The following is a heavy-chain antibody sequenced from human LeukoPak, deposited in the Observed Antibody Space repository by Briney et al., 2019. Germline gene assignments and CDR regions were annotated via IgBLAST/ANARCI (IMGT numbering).Heavy chain of an antibody. V-gene: IGHV3-23*01. CDR3: ARDRLRTPDY. Sequence: GGSLRLSCAASGFTFSNYAMNWVRQAPGKGLEWVSPISGSGDSTYYADSVKGRFTISRDNAKNSLYLQMNSLRAEDTAVYYCARDRLRTPDYWGQGTLVTVSS. D-gene: IGHD4-23*01. CDR2: ISGSGDST. CDR1: GFTFSNYA. J-gene: IGHJ4*02.